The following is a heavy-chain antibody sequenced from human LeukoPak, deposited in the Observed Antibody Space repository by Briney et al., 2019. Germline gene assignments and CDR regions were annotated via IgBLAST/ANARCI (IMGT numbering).Heavy chain of an antibody. D-gene: IGHD6-13*01. CDR1: GFTFSSYE. V-gene: IGHV3-48*03. CDR3: ARLVKQLVIFVDY. J-gene: IGHJ4*02. Sequence: GGSLRLSCAASGFTFSSYEMNWVRQAPGKGLEWVSYISSSGSTIYYGDSVKGRFTTSRDNAKNSLYLQMNSLRAEDTAAYYCARLVKQLVIFVDYWGQGTLVTVSS. CDR2: ISSSGSTI.